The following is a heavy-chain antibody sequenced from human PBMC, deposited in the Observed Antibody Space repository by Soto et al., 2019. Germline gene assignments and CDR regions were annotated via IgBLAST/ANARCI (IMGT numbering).Heavy chain of an antibody. CDR3: ARESEDLTSNFDY. V-gene: IGHV3-21*01. CDR2: ISSTTNYI. J-gene: IGHJ4*02. Sequence: QAPGKGLEWVSSISSTTNYIYYADSMKGRFTASRDNAKNSVYLEMNSLSAEDTAVYYCARESEDLTSNFDYWGQGTLVTVSS.